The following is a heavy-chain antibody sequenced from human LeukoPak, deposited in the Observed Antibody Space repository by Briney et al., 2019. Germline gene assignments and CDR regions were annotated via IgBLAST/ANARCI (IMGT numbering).Heavy chain of an antibody. CDR3: ARDVDPNWFDP. J-gene: IGHJ5*02. V-gene: IGHV4-59*12. CDR2: IYYSGST. Sequence: PSETLSLTCTVSGGSISSYYWSWIRQPPGKGLEWIGYIYYSGSTNYNPSLKSRVTISVDTSKNQFSLQLNSVTPEDTAVYYCARDVDPNWFDPWGQGTLVTVSS. CDR1: GGSISSYY. D-gene: IGHD5-12*01.